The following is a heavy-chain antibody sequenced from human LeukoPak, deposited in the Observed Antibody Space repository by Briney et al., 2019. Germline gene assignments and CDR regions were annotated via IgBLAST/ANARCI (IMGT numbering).Heavy chain of an antibody. Sequence: ASVKVSCKASGYTFTGYYMHWVRQAPGQGLEWMGWINPNSGGTNYAQKFQGRVTMTGDTSISTAYMELSSLRSDDTAVYYCARDLGVTAMAYNWFDPWGQGTLVTVSS. V-gene: IGHV1-2*02. CDR3: ARDLGVTAMAYNWFDP. CDR2: INPNSGGT. D-gene: IGHD5-18*01. CDR1: GYTFTGYY. J-gene: IGHJ5*02.